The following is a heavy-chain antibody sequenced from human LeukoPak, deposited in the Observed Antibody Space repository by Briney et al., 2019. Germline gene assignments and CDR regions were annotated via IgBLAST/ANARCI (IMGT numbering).Heavy chain of an antibody. CDR3: ARARVVTKWIDF. Sequence: PGGSLRLSCAASGFTFSSYGMHWVRQAPGKGLEWVAVIWYDGSNKYYADSVKGRFTISRDNAKNSLYLQMNSLRADDTAVYYCARARVVTKWIDFWGQGTLVTVSS. V-gene: IGHV3-33*01. CDR1: GFTFSSYG. J-gene: IGHJ4*02. CDR2: IWYDGSNK. D-gene: IGHD2-21*02.